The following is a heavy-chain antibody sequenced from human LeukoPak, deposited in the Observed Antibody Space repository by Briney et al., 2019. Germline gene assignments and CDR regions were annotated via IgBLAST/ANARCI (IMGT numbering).Heavy chain of an antibody. CDR2: KNPDGGQE. V-gene: IGHV3-7*01. Sequence: PGGSLRFSCAASGFIFSSYYMSWVRQAPGKGLECVAHKNPDGGQEPCVDSVKGRFTVSRDNAKNSVFLQMNGLRVEDTAMYYCARWRGQQSEFDLWGQGTLVTVSS. D-gene: IGHD3-9*01. J-gene: IGHJ4*02. CDR3: ARWRGQQSEFDL. CDR1: GFIFSSYY.